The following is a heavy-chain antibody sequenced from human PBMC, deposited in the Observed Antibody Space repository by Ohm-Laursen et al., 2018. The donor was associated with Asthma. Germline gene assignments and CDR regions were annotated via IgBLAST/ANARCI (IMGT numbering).Heavy chain of an antibody. Sequence: GSLRLSCSASGFTFSDYYMSWIRQAPGKGLEWVSYISSSGSTIYYADSVKGRFTISRDNAKNSLYLQMNSLRAEDTAVYYCARGSPYDFWSGYPPMNFDYWGQGTLVTVSS. D-gene: IGHD3-3*01. V-gene: IGHV3-11*04. CDR3: ARGSPYDFWSGYPPMNFDY. J-gene: IGHJ4*02. CDR1: GFTFSDYY. CDR2: ISSSGSTI.